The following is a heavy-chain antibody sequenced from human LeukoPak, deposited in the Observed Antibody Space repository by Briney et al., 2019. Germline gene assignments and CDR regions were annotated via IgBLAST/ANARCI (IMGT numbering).Heavy chain of an antibody. J-gene: IGHJ4*02. CDR2: ISGSGGST. V-gene: IGHV3-23*01. D-gene: IGHD3-10*01. CDR3: AKDPMVRGVGPFDY. CDR1: GFTFNSYA. Sequence: GGSLRLSCAASGFTFNSYAMGWVRQAPGKGLEWVSAISGSGGSTYYADSVKGRFTISRDNSKNTLYLQMNSLRAEDTAVYYCAKDPMVRGVGPFDYWGQGTLVTVSS.